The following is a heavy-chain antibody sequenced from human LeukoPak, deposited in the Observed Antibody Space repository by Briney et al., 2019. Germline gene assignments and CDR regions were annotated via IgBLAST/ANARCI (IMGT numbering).Heavy chain of an antibody. CDR1: GFTFSNFW. V-gene: IGHV3-74*01. CDR2: IYGDGSFT. J-gene: IGHJ4*02. Sequence: GGSLRLSCAASGFTFSNFWMHWVRQAPGRGLVWVALIYGDGSFTRYADSVKGRFTISRDNSKNTLYLQMNSLRAEDTAVYYCAKDLTTSDPYYYDSSGSGYWGQGTLVTVSS. CDR3: AKDLTTSDPYYYDSSGSGY. D-gene: IGHD3-22*01.